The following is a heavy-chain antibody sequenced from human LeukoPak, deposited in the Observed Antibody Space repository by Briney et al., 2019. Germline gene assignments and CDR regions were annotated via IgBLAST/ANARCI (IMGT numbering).Heavy chain of an antibody. CDR3: ARDMDGGNSGIDY. CDR1: GFTFSSYG. Sequence: PGGSLRLSCAASGFTFSSYGMSWVRQAPGKGLEWVSAISDSGGSTYYADSVKGRFTISRDNSKNTLYLQMNSLRAEDTAVYYCARDMDGGNSGIDYWGQGTLVTVSS. V-gene: IGHV3-23*01. J-gene: IGHJ4*02. CDR2: ISDSGGST. D-gene: IGHD4-23*01.